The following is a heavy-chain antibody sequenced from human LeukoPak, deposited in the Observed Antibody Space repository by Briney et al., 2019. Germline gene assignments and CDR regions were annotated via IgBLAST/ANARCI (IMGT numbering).Heavy chain of an antibody. CDR2: IYYSGST. D-gene: IGHD5-24*01. Sequence: SETLSLTCTVSGGSISSYYWSWIRQPPGKGLEWIGYIYYSGSTNYNPSLKSRVTISVDTSKNQFSLKLSSVTAADTAVYYCARTIDGYNNPSFDYWGQGTLVTVSS. J-gene: IGHJ4*02. CDR3: ARTIDGYNNPSFDY. V-gene: IGHV4-59*01. CDR1: GGSISSYY.